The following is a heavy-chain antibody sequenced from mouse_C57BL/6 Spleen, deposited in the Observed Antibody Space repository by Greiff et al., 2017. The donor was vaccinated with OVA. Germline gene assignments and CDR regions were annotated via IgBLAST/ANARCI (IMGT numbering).Heavy chain of an antibody. Sequence: GGGLVQPKGSLKLSCAASGFSFNTYAMNWVRQAPGKGLEWVARIRSKSNNYATYYADSVKDRFTISRDDSESMLYLQMNNLKTEDTAMYYCVRHPGAYWGQGTLVTVSA. CDR1: GFSFNTYA. CDR3: VRHPGAY. J-gene: IGHJ3*01. CDR2: IRSKSNNYAT. V-gene: IGHV10-1*01.